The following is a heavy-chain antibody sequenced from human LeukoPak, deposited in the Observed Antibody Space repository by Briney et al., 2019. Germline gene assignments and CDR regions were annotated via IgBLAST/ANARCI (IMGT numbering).Heavy chain of an antibody. CDR1: GGSISSYY. J-gene: IGHJ3*02. CDR2: IYYSGST. D-gene: IGHD2-15*01. CDR3: ARDGVDHAFDI. V-gene: IGHV4-59*01. Sequence: SETLSLTCTVSGGSISSYYWSWIRQPPGEGLEWIGYIYYSGSTNYNPSLKSRVTISVDTSKNQFSLKLSSVTAADTAVYYCARDGVDHAFDIWGQGAMVTVSS.